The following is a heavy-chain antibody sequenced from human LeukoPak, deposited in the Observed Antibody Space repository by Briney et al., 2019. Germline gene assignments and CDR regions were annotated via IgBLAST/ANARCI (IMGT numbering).Heavy chain of an antibody. CDR1: GGSISSGGYS. D-gene: IGHD6-19*01. CDR3: AKDGGIAVAGTPDY. Sequence: ETLSLTCAVSGGSISSGGYSWRWVRKDPGKGLEWVSAISGSGGSTYYADSVKGRFTISRDNSKNTLYLQMNSLRAEDTAVYYCAKDGGIAVAGTPDYWGQGTLVTVSS. V-gene: IGHV3-23*01. CDR2: ISGSGGST. J-gene: IGHJ4*02.